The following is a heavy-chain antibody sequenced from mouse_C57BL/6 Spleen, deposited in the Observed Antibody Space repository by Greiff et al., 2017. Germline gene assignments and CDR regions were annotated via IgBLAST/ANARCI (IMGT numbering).Heavy chain of an antibody. CDR3: TLGASYYYAMDY. CDR1: GFNIKDYY. Sequence: EVKLMESGAELVRPVASVKLSCPASGFNIKDYYMHWVKQRPEQGLEWIGRIDPEAGDTEYAPKFQGKATMTADTSSNTAYLQLSSLTSEDTAVYYCTLGASYYYAMDYWGQGTSVTVSS. CDR2: IDPEAGDT. V-gene: IGHV14-1*01. D-gene: IGHD6-1*01. J-gene: IGHJ4*01.